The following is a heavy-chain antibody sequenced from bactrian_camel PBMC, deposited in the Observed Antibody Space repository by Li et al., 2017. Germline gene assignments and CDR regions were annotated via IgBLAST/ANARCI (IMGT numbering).Heavy chain of an antibody. CDR3: AAVTGCSLTPWLRDPGQKSGPIN. CDR1: GVTRNAYC. J-gene: IGHJ4*01. D-gene: IGHD3*01. Sequence: HVQLVESGGGSVEAGGSLNISCVASGVTRNAYCIGWFRQVPGKEREGVASIYAGGGRPHYDDSVKGRFTISWDDAKNTVYLQTNNLKPEGTAMYYCAAVTGCSLTPWLRDPGQKSGPINWGQGTQVTVS. V-gene: IGHV3S63*01. CDR2: IYAGGGRP.